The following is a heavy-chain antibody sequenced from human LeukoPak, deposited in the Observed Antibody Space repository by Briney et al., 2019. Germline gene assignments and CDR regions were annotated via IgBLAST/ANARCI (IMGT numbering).Heavy chain of an antibody. D-gene: IGHD3-3*01. CDR3: ARDFWAHWYFDL. V-gene: IGHV3-23*01. CDR1: GFTFSHYG. J-gene: IGHJ2*01. CDR2: ISGSGGST. Sequence: GGTLRLSCAASGFTFSHYGMTWVRQAPGKGLEWVSAISGSGGSTYYAGSVKGRFTISRDNSKNTLYLQMNSLRAEDTAVYYCARDFWAHWYFDLWGRGTLVTVSS.